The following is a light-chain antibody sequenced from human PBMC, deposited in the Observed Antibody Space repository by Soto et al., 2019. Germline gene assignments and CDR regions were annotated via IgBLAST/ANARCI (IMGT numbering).Light chain of an antibody. Sequence: EIVLKESPCTLAFSPGDRAPLTCSASQSVSSSYLAWYQQKPGQAPRLLIYDASSRATGIPDRFSGGGSGTDFTLTISRLEPEDFAVYYCQQFSSYPLTFGGGSKVDI. CDR3: QQFSSYPLT. V-gene: IGKV3-20*01. CDR2: DAS. CDR1: QSVSSSY. J-gene: IGKJ4*01.